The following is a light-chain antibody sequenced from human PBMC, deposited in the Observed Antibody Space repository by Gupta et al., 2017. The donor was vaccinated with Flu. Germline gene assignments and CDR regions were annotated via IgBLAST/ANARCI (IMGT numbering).Light chain of an antibody. V-gene: IGLV2-23*01. CDR3: CSYAGSEVYV. CDR2: EGS. CDR1: SSDGVRFTR. Sequence: TSSDGVRFTRVYRYQQCPGKAPKLIMYEGSRRHSSVSNRFSGSKSGNTASLTISGLQAEDEADYYCCSYAGSEVYVFGTGTKLTVL. J-gene: IGLJ1*01.